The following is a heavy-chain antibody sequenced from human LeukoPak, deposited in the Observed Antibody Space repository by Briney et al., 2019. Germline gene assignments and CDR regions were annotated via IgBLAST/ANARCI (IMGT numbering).Heavy chain of an antibody. D-gene: IGHD1-26*01. V-gene: IGHV3-7*03. J-gene: IGHJ4*02. Sequence: GGSLRLSCAASRFTLSTYWMSWVRQAPGKGLEWVAHIKQDGSQEYYVDSVKGRFTISRDSAKNSLYLQMNSLRAEDTAVYYCVRQQTPHGNFDYWGQGTLVTVSS. CDR1: RFTLSTYW. CDR3: VRQQTPHGNFDY. CDR2: IKQDGSQE.